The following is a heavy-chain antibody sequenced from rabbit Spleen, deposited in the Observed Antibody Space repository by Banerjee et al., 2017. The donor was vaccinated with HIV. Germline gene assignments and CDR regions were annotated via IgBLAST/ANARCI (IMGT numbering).Heavy chain of an antibody. CDR1: GFDLSSYYY. Sequence: QQQLEESGGGLVKPEGSLTLTCKASGFDLSSYYYMCWVRQAPGKGLEWIACIYSGSSGDTYYASWAKGRFTISKTSSATVTLQMTSLTVADTATYFCARYIGTGNTEGYLWGPGTLVTVS. J-gene: IGHJ4*01. CDR3: ARYIGTGNTEGYL. V-gene: IGHV1S45*01. CDR2: IYSGSSGDT. D-gene: IGHD7-1*01.